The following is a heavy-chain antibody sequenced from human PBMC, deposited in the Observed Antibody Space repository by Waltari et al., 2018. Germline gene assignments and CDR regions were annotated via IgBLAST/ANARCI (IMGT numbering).Heavy chain of an antibody. D-gene: IGHD6-13*01. CDR2: NKSDGSIT. Sequence: EVQLVESGGGLVQPGGSLRLSCVASGFTLSNYWMHWVRQAPGKGLVWVSRNKSDGSITTYADSVKGRFTISRDNAKNTLYLQMNSLRGEDTAVYYCARGNGIAAAAQTDYWGQGTLVTVSS. CDR3: ARGNGIAAAAQTDY. V-gene: IGHV3-74*01. J-gene: IGHJ4*02. CDR1: GFTLSNYW.